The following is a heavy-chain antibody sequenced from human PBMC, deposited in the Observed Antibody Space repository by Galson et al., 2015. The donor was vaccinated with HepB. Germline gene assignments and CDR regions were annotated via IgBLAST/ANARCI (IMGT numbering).Heavy chain of an antibody. CDR1: GYTFTSYG. CDR2: ISAYNGIT. V-gene: IGHV1-18*03. CDR3: ARDLAVARRGWYFDL. J-gene: IGHJ2*01. Sequence: QSGAEVKKPGASVKVSCKASGYTFTSYGISWVRQAPGQGLEWMGWISAYNGITNYAQKLQGRVTMTTDTSTSTAYMELRSLRSDDMAVYYCARDLAVARRGWYFDLWGRGTLVTVSS. D-gene: IGHD6-19*01.